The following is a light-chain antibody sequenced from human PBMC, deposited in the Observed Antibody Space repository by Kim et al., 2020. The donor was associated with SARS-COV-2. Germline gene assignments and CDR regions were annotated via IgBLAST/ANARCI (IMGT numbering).Light chain of an antibody. J-gene: IGKJ1*01. CDR2: AAS. CDR1: QSISSY. V-gene: IGKV1-39*01. CDR3: QQSISTPRT. Sequence: AYVGDRVTITCRASQSISSYLNWYQQKPGKAPKLLIYAASSLQSGVPSRFSGSGSGTDFTLTISSLQPEDFATYYCQQSISTPRTFGQGTKVDIK.